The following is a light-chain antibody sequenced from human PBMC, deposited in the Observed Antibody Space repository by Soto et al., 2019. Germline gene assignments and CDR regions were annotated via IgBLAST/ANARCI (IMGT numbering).Light chain of an antibody. CDR3: QQYHSLPLT. CDR2: DAS. V-gene: IGKV1-33*01. CDR1: QDIVNF. J-gene: IGKJ4*01. Sequence: DIQMTQSPSSLSASLGDRVTITCQASQDIVNFLNWYQHKPGNAPKLLIYDASNLETGVPSRFSGSGSGTDFTFTISSLQPEDIATYYCQQYHSLPLTFGGGTKVEIK.